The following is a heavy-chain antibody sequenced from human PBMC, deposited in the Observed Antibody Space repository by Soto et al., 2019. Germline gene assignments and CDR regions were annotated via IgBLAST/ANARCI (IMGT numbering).Heavy chain of an antibody. J-gene: IGHJ5*02. CDR1: GFTFSSYA. CDR3: DKTHPRPNWFDP. V-gene: IGHV3-23*01. CDR2: ISGSGGST. Sequence: QPGGSLRLSCAASGFTFSSYAMSWVRQAPGKGLEWVSSISGSGGSTYYADSVKGRFTISRDNSKNTLYLQMNSLRAEDTAVYYCDKTHPRPNWFDPWGQGTLVTVSS.